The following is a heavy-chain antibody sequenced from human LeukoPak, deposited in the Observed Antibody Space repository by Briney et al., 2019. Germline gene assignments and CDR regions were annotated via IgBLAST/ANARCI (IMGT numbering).Heavy chain of an antibody. V-gene: IGHV4-59*01. J-gene: IGHJ6*02. Sequence: PSETLSLTCTVPGGSISSYYWSWIRQPPGKGRERVGYIYYSGSTNYNPSLKSRVTISVDTSKIQFSLKLSSVTAEDTAVYYCARSRGGGQWFGANPPGYYGMDVWGQGTTVSVSS. CDR3: ARSRGGGQWFGANPPGYYGMDV. CDR2: IYYSGST. CDR1: GGSISSYY. D-gene: IGHD3-10*01.